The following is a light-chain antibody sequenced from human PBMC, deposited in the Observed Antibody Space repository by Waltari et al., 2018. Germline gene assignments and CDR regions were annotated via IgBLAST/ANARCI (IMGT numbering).Light chain of an antibody. Sequence: CRAGLNVRTNYLCWYQQQPGQAPPLVIDVAASSATGLPDMFSGSGSGTDFSLTISGLEHEDFAVYYCQQYDISPLTFGGGTKVEIK. J-gene: IGKJ4*01. V-gene: IGKV3-20*01. CDR1: LNVRTNY. CDR2: VAA. CDR3: QQYDISPLT.